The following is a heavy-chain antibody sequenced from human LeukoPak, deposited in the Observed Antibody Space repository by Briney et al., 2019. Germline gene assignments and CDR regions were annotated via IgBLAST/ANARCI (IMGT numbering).Heavy chain of an antibody. Sequence: ASVKVSCKASGYTFTGYYMNWVRQAPGQGLEWMGWINPNSGGTNYEQKFQGRVTMTRDTSISTAYMELSRLRSDDTAVYYCASSLMVRGVTTNFDYWGQGTLVTVSS. CDR2: INPNSGGT. J-gene: IGHJ4*02. D-gene: IGHD3-10*01. CDR1: GYTFTGYY. V-gene: IGHV1-2*02. CDR3: ASSLMVRGVTTNFDY.